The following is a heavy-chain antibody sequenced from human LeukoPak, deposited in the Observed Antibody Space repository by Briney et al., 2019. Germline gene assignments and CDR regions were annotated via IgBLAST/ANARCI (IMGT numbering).Heavy chain of an antibody. CDR3: ARDVLRGYYYGMDV. Sequence: GGSLRLSCAASGFTFSSYGMHWVRQAPGKGLEWVAVIWYDGSNKYYADSVKGRFTISRDNSKNTLYLQMNSLRAEDTAVYYCARDVLRGYYYGMDVWGRGTTVTVSS. CDR1: GFTFSSYG. D-gene: IGHD3-10*01. V-gene: IGHV3-33*01. J-gene: IGHJ6*02. CDR2: IWYDGSNK.